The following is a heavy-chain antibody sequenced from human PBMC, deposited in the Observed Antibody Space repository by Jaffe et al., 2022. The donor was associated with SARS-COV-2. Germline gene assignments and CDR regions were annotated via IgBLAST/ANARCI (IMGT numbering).Heavy chain of an antibody. CDR1: GGSISSSSYY. J-gene: IGHJ4*02. CDR2: IYYSGST. V-gene: IGHV4-39*01. D-gene: IGHD2-15*01. Sequence: QLQLQESGPGLVKPSETLSLTCTVSGGSISSSSYYWGWIRQPPGKGLEWIGSIYYSGSTYYNPSLKSRVTISVDTSKNQFSLKLSSVTAADTAVYYCAAGPVDCSGGSCYSFDYWGQGTLVTVSS. CDR3: AAGPVDCSGGSCYSFDY.